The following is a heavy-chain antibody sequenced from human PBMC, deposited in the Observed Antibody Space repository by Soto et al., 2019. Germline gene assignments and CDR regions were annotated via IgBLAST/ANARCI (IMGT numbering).Heavy chain of an antibody. D-gene: IGHD6-13*01. J-gene: IGHJ5*02. V-gene: IGHV4-31*03. CDR3: VRGGIAGNWFDP. Sequence: QVQLQESGPGLVKPSQTLSLTCSVSGGSITSGGFYWSWIRQHPEMGLEWIAYIFHSGSTDFNPSLKGRIILSADTSKNQFSLKLTSVTAADTAVYYCVRGGIAGNWFDPWGQGTLVTVSS. CDR1: GGSITSGGFY. CDR2: IFHSGST.